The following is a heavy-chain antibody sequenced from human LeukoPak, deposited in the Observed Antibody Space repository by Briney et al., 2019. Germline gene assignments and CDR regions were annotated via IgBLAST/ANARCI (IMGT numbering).Heavy chain of an antibody. D-gene: IGHD1-1*01. V-gene: IGHV1-69*04. CDR2: IIPILGIA. CDR3: ARDPYNWNGRGPPYYYYGMDV. Sequence: SVKVSCKASGGTFSSYTISWVRQAPGQGLEWMGRIIPILGIANYAQKFQGRVTITADKSTSTAYMELSSLRSEDTAVYYCARDPYNWNGRGPPYYYYGMDVWGQGTAVTVSS. J-gene: IGHJ6*02. CDR1: GGTFSSYT.